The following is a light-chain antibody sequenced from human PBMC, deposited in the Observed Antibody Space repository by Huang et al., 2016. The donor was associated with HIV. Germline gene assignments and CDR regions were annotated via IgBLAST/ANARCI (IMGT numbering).Light chain of an antibody. Sequence: DIVMTQSPDSLAGSLGERATINCKSSQSVLYNSNNTDYLAWYQHKPGQPPKLLIYWASTRESGVPDRFSGSGSGTDFTLTISSLQAEDVAVYYCQQYYSSPVTFGGGTKVEIK. CDR1: QSVLYNSNNTDY. CDR3: QQYYSSPVT. J-gene: IGKJ4*01. CDR2: WAS. V-gene: IGKV4-1*01.